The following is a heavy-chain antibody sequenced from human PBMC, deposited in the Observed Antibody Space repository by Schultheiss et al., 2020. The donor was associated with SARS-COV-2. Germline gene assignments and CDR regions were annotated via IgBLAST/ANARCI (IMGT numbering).Heavy chain of an antibody. V-gene: IGHV4-34*01. J-gene: IGHJ4*02. CDR3: ARGDRLIEF. Sequence: SETLSLTCAVYSGSFSGYYWSWIRQSPGKGLEWIGEINHSGSTNYNPSLKSRVTISVDTSKNQFSLRLSSVTAADTAVYYCARGDRLIEFWGQGTLVTVSS. D-gene: IGHD1-14*01. CDR1: SGSFSGYY. CDR2: INHSGST.